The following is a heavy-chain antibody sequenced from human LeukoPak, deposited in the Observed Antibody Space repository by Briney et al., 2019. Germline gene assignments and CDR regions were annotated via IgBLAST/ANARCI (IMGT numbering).Heavy chain of an antibody. CDR3: ARDHSSSSGKHAFDI. CDR2: ISSSSSTI. D-gene: IGHD6-13*01. Sequence: SGGSLRLSCAASGFTFSSYSMNWVRQAPGKGLEWVSYISSSSSTIYYADSVKGRFTISRDNAKNSLYLQMNSLRAEDTAVYYCARDHSSSSGKHAFDIWGQGTMVTVSS. V-gene: IGHV3-48*01. J-gene: IGHJ3*02. CDR1: GFTFSSYS.